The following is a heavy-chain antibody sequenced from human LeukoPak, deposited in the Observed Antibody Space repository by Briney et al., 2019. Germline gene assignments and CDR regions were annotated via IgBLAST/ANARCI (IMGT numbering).Heavy chain of an antibody. D-gene: IGHD3-9*01. J-gene: IGHJ4*02. CDR3: AKDKYDILTGEFDY. CDR2: ISWNSGSI. CDR1: GFTFDDYA. V-gene: IGHV3-9*01. Sequence: PGGSLRLSCAASGFTFDDYAVHWVRQAPGKGLEWVSGISWNSGSIGYADSVKGRFTISRDNAKNSLYLQMNSLRAEDTALYYCAKDKYDILTGEFDYWGQGTLVTVSS.